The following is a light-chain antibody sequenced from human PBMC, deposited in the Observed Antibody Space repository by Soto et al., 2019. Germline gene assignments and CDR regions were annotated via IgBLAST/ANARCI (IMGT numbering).Light chain of an antibody. Sequence: EIVLRQSPATLSLSPGERATLSCRASQSVSSYLALYQQKPGQAPRLLIYDASNRATGIPARFSGSGSGTDFTLTISSLEPEDFAVYYCQHRSNWPRTFGQGTKVHIK. V-gene: IGKV3-11*01. J-gene: IGKJ1*01. CDR1: QSVSSY. CDR2: DAS. CDR3: QHRSNWPRT.